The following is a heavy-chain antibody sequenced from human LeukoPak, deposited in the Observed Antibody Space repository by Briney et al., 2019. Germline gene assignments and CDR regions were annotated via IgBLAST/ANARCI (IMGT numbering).Heavy chain of an antibody. D-gene: IGHD3-3*01. V-gene: IGHV1-69*05. Sequence: GASVKVSCKASGGTFSSYAISWVRQAPGQGLEWMGGIIPIFGTANYAQKFQGRVTMTRDTSISTAYMELSRLRSDDTAVYYCARDHSFLEWSGGAFDIWGQGTMVTVSS. CDR1: GGTFSSYA. CDR3: ARDHSFLEWSGGAFDI. CDR2: IIPIFGTA. J-gene: IGHJ3*02.